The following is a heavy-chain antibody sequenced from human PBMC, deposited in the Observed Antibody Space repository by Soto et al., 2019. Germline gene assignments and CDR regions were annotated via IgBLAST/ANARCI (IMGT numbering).Heavy chain of an antibody. CDR3: ARGTYFDFWNGYYTDYYYGIDV. CDR1: GGTFSSYA. V-gene: IGHV1-69*01. CDR2: IIPIIGTA. D-gene: IGHD3-3*01. J-gene: IGHJ6*02. Sequence: QVQLVQSGAEVKKPGSSVKVSCKASGGTFSSYAISWVRQAPGQGLEWMGGIIPIIGTANYAQKFQGRVTITADESTSTAYMELSSLRSEDTAVYYCARGTYFDFWNGYYTDYYYGIDVWGQGTTVTVSS.